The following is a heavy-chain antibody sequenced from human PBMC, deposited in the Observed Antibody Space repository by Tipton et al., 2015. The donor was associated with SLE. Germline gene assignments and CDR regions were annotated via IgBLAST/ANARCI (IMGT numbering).Heavy chain of an antibody. CDR2: IYFSGST. Sequence: TLSLTCTVSGGSISSGNYYWSWIRQHPGKGLEWIGYIYFSGSTKYNPSLKSRLTISVDASKNQLSPRLSSVTAADTAVYYCARSRDKTTDAFDIWGQGTMVTVSS. J-gene: IGHJ3*02. D-gene: IGHD1/OR15-1a*01. CDR1: GGSISSGNYY. CDR3: ARSRDKTTDAFDI. V-gene: IGHV4-31*03.